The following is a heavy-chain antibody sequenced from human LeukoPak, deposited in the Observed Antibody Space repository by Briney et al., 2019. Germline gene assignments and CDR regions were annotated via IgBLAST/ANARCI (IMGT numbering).Heavy chain of an antibody. V-gene: IGHV4-34*01. CDR2: INHSGST. Sequence: GSLRLSCAASGFTFSSYAMSWIRQPPGKGLEWIGEINHSGSTNYNPSLKSRVTISVDTSKNQFSLKLSSVTAADTAVYYCARGNGYSSSWYGNWGQGTLVTVSS. CDR1: GFTFSSYA. J-gene: IGHJ4*02. D-gene: IGHD6-13*01. CDR3: ARGNGYSSSWYGN.